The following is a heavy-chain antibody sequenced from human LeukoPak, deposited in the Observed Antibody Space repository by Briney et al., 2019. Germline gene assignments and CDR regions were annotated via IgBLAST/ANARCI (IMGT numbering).Heavy chain of an antibody. J-gene: IGHJ4*02. CDR1: GGSFSGYY. D-gene: IGHD3-10*01. Sequence: PSETLSLTCAVYGGSFSGYYWSWIRQPPGKGLEWIGEINHSGSTNYNPSLKSRVTISVDTSKNQFSLKLSSVTAADTAVYYCARGGYGSGSYYFDYWGQGTLVTVSS. V-gene: IGHV4-34*01. CDR3: ARGGYGSGSYYFDY. CDR2: INHSGST.